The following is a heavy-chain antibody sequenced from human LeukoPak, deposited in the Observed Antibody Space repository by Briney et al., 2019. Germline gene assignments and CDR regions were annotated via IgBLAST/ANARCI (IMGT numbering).Heavy chain of an antibody. Sequence: GGSLRLSCAASGFTLSSYAMSWVRQGPGKGLEWVSAISVSGNTYHADSVKGRFAISRDSSKNTLYLQMNSLRAEDAAVYYCAKAPVTTCSGAYCYPFDYWGQGTLVTVSS. D-gene: IGHD2-15*01. CDR1: GFTLSSYA. CDR2: ISVSGNT. J-gene: IGHJ4*02. CDR3: AKAPVTTCSGAYCYPFDY. V-gene: IGHV3-23*01.